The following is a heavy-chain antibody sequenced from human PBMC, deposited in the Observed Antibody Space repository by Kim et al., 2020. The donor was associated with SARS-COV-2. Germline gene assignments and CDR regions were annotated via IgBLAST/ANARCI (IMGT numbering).Heavy chain of an antibody. D-gene: IGHD1-26*01. CDR3: ATIVGAEYGMDV. Sequence: YYADAVKGRFTISRDNSKNTLYLQMNSLRAEDTAVYYCATIVGAEYGMDVWGQGTTVTVSS. J-gene: IGHJ6*02. V-gene: IGHV3-53*01.